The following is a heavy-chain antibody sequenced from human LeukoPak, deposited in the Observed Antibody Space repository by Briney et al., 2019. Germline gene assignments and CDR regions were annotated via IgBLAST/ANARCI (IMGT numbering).Heavy chain of an antibody. D-gene: IGHD5-24*01. V-gene: IGHV1-2*02. Sequence: ASVKVSCKASGYSFTGYYMHWVRQAPGQGLEWMGWINPYSGGTNYAQKFQGRVTMTRDTSISTAYMELSSLTSEDTAVYYCTSQKWLQLYYFDYWGQGTLVTVSS. CDR1: GYSFTGYY. J-gene: IGHJ4*02. CDR3: TSQKWLQLYYFDY. CDR2: INPYSGGT.